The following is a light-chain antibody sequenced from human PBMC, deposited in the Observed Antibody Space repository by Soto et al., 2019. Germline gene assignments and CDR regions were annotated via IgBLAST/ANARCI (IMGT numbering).Light chain of an antibody. Sequence: EIVLTQSPGTLSLSPGERATLFCRASQGVSRSYFAWYQQKPGQAPRLLIYAASSRATGVPDRFSGSGSGTDFTLTISRLEPEDSAVYYCQQHTISMYTFGQGTKLEIK. V-gene: IGKV3-20*01. J-gene: IGKJ2*01. CDR1: QGVSRSY. CDR2: AAS. CDR3: QQHTISMYT.